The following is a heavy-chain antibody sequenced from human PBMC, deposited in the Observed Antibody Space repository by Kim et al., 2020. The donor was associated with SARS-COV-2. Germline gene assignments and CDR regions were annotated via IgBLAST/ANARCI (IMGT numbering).Heavy chain of an antibody. Sequence: GGSLRLSCAASGFTFSSYEMNWVRQAPGKGLEWVSYISSSTSNIYYADSVKGRFTISRDNAKNSLYLQMNSLRAEDTAVYYCAREVLYSYGGGMDVWGQGTTVTVSS. D-gene: IGHD5-18*01. J-gene: IGHJ6*02. CDR2: ISSSTSNI. V-gene: IGHV3-48*03. CDR1: GFTFSSYE. CDR3: AREVLYSYGGGMDV.